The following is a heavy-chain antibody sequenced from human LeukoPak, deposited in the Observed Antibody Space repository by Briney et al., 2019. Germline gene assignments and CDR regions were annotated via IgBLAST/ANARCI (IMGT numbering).Heavy chain of an antibody. CDR2: IYTSGST. CDR1: GGSISSYY. V-gene: IGHV4-4*09. CDR3: ARHLYYDFWSGYWYFDL. D-gene: IGHD3-3*01. Sequence: LSESLSLTCTVSGGSISSYYWSWIRQPPGKGLEWIGYIYTSGSTNYNPSLKSRVTISVDTSKNQFSLKLSSVTAADTAVYYCARHLYYDFWSGYWYFDLWGRGTLVTVSS. J-gene: IGHJ2*01.